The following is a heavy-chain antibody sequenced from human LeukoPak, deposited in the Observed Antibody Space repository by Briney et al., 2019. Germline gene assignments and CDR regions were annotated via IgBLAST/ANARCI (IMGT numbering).Heavy chain of an antibody. Sequence: SETLSLACTVSGGSVGSAGYYWSWIRQPPGGGLEWIGYIYYIRNTNYNPSLKSRVTMSLDPSKNQFSLKLNSVTAADTAVYYCARTQSQSGSYRYYFGYWGQGTLVTVSS. CDR3: ARTQSQSGSYRYYFGY. CDR2: IYYIRNT. J-gene: IGHJ4*02. V-gene: IGHV4-61*08. D-gene: IGHD1-26*01. CDR1: GGSVGSAGYY.